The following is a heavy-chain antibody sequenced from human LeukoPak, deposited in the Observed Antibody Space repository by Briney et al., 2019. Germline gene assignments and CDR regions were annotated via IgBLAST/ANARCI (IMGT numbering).Heavy chain of an antibody. V-gene: IGHV3-30*04. CDR2: ISYDGSNK. D-gene: IGHD3-22*01. Sequence: GGSLRLSCAASGFTFSSYAMHWVRQAPGKGLEWVAVISYDGSNKYYADSVKGRFTISRDNSKNTLYLQMNSLRSEDTAVYYCASSGYYYFFDYWGQGTLVTVSS. J-gene: IGHJ4*02. CDR1: GFTFSSYA. CDR3: ASSGYYYFFDY.